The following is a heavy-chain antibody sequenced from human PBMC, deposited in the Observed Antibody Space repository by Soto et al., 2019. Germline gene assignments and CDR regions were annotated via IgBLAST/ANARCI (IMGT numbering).Heavy chain of an antibody. CDR1: GFTLSANY. D-gene: IGHD1-7*01. J-gene: IGHJ4*02. V-gene: IGHV3-53*01. CDR2: IYSGGST. CDR3: ARLATGTTLDY. Sequence: GGSLRLSCAASGFTLSANYMTWVRQAPGKGLEWVSVIYSGGSTYYADSMKGRFTISRDNSKNTVYLQMNSLRAEDTAVYYCARLATGTTLDYWAQGSLVTVSS.